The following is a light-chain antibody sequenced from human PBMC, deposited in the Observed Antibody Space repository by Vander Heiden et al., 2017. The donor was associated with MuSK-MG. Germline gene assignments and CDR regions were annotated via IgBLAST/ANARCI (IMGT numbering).Light chain of an antibody. V-gene: IGKV3-15*01. CDR1: QSVSSN. Sequence: EIVMTQSPATLSVSPGERATLSCRASQSVSSNLAWYQQKPGQAPRLLIYGASTRDTGIPARFSGSGYGKEFTLTISSRQSEDFAVYYCQQHKNWPPITFGQGTLMEIK. CDR3: QQHKNWPPIT. J-gene: IGKJ5*01. CDR2: GAS.